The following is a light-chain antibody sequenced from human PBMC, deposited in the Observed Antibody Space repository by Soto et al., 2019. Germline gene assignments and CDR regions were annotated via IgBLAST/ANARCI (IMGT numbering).Light chain of an antibody. J-gene: IGKJ5*01. CDR3: QQYGSSPIT. CDR1: QSVTGGY. V-gene: IGKV3-20*01. CDR2: GAS. Sequence: EIVLTQSPGTLSLSPGERATLSCWASQSVTGGYLAWFQQKFGQAPRLLIYGASSRPTAIPDRFSGSGSGTDVTLTISRLEPEDFAVYYCQQYGSSPITFRQGTRLDIK.